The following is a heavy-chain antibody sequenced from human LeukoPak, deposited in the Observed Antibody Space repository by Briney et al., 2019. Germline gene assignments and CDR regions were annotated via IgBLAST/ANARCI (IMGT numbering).Heavy chain of an antibody. V-gene: IGHV3-23*01. Sequence: GGSLRLSCVGSGFIFSSYDMGWVRQAPGKGLEWVSSISRAGDRTYYEDSVKGRFTISRDNSRNTMYLQMNSLRAEDTAVYYCARGESFAFDVWGLGTMVTVSS. CDR1: GFIFSSYD. CDR2: ISRAGDRT. CDR3: ARGESFAFDV. J-gene: IGHJ3*01.